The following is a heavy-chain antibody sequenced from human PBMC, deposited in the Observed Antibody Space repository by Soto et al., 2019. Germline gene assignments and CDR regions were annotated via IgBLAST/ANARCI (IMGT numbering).Heavy chain of an antibody. D-gene: IGHD3-3*01. CDR1: GGSISSYY. V-gene: IGHV4-59*01. Sequence: PSETLSLTCTVSGGSISSYYWSWIRQPPGKGLEWIGYIYYSGSTNYNPSLKSRVTISVDTSKNQFSLKLSSVTAADTAVYYCARGSWDYDFWSGYYGGGNFDYWGQGTLVTVSS. J-gene: IGHJ4*02. CDR3: ARGSWDYDFWSGYYGGGNFDY. CDR2: IYYSGST.